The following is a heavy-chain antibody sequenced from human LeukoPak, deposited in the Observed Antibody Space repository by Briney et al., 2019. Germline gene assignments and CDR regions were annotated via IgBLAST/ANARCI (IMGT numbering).Heavy chain of an antibody. J-gene: IGHJ4*02. V-gene: IGHV3-73*01. CDR3: TRRYGDYAWYDY. D-gene: IGHD4-17*01. Sequence: PGGSLRLSCAASGNTFSGSAMHWVRQASGKGLEWVGRIRGKANSYATAYAASVKGRFTISRDDSKNTAYLQMNSLKTEDTAVYYCTRRYGDYAWYDYWGQGTLVTVSS. CDR1: GNTFSGSA. CDR2: IRGKANSYAT.